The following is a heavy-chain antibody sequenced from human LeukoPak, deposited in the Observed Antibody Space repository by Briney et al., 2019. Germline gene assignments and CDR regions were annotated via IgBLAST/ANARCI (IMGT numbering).Heavy chain of an antibody. CDR1: GYSFSTYG. J-gene: IGHJ4*02. V-gene: IGHV1-18*04. CDR3: ARSPGRYSGYNWCFDY. D-gene: IGHD5-12*01. Sequence: RWASVKVSCKTSGYSFSTYGIHWLRQAPGQGLEWVGWVSPSNGNTHYAQRVQGRVSMTADTPTGTASMELRSLRSDDTAVYYCARSPGRYSGYNWCFDYWGQGTLVTVSS. CDR2: VSPSNGNT.